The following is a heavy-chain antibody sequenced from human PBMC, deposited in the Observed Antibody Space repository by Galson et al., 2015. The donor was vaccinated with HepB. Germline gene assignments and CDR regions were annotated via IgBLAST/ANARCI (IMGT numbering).Heavy chain of an antibody. J-gene: IGHJ4*02. Sequence: QSGAEVKKPGESLRISCKTSGYSFTTYWITWVRQMPGKGLEWMGRIDPDDSNTNYSPAFQGHVTLSVDKSINTVYLQWSSLQASDTAIYYCAGRSASYSSDWKGGYFFGHWGQGTLVTVSS. D-gene: IGHD6-19*01. CDR2: IDPDDSNT. CDR3: AGRSASYSSDWKGGYFFGH. V-gene: IGHV5-10-1*01. CDR1: GYSFTTYW.